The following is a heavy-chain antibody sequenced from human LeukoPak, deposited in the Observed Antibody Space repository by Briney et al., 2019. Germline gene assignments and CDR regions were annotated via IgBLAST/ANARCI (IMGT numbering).Heavy chain of an antibody. CDR2: IRGSGGST. J-gene: IGHJ4*02. V-gene: IGHV3-23*01. CDR3: ARANVYSGYVYADY. CDR1: GFTFSSYS. D-gene: IGHD5-12*01. Sequence: GGSLRLSWAASGFTFSSYSMRWVRQAPGKGLEWVSGIRGSGGSTYYADSVKGRFTISRDNSKNTLYLQMNSLRVEDTARFNCARANVYSGYVYADYWGQGTLVTVSS.